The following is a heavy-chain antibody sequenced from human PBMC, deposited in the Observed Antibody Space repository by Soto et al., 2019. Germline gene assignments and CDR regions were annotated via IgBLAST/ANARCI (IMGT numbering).Heavy chain of an antibody. CDR1: GFTFSSYW. Sequence: VSLRLSCAASGFTFSSYWMSWVRQAPGKGLEWVANIKQDGSEKYYVDSVKGRFTISRDNAKNSLYLQMNSLRAEDTAVYYCATQEYYYDSSGYYYVGKKYYFDYWGQGTLVTVYS. CDR3: ATQEYYYDSSGYYYVGKKYYFDY. CDR2: IKQDGSEK. V-gene: IGHV3-7*01. J-gene: IGHJ4*02. D-gene: IGHD3-22*01.